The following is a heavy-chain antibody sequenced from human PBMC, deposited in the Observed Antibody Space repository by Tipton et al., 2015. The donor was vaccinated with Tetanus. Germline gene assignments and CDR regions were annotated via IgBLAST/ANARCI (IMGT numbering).Heavy chain of an antibody. D-gene: IGHD3-10*01. Sequence: LRLSCSVSDGSSRNYYWSWIRQPPGKGLEWIGNIYSSGSANYNPPLRSRVTISVAASKDRFPLKMISVTPADTAVYYCAGSQSWFAFDIWGLGTLVTVSS. J-gene: IGHJ3*02. CDR3: AGSQSWFAFDI. CDR1: DGSSRNYY. CDR2: IYSSGSA. V-gene: IGHV4-59*01.